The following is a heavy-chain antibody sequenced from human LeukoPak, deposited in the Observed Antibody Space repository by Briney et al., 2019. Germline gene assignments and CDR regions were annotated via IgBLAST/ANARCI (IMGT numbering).Heavy chain of an antibody. CDR1: GGSIRSYY. Sequence: SETLSLTCTVSGGSIRSYYWSWIRQPPGKGLERIGYIYYSGSTNYNPSLKSRVTISVDTSKNQFSLKLSSVTAADTAVYYCARDLSSSWYDYWGQGTLVTVSS. CDR2: IYYSGST. D-gene: IGHD6-13*01. J-gene: IGHJ4*02. CDR3: ARDLSSSWYDY. V-gene: IGHV4-59*01.